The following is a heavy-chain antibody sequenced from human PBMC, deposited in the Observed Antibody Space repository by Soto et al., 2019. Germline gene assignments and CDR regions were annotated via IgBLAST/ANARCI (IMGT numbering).Heavy chain of an antibody. Sequence: GGSLRLSCAASGFTFSSYSMNWVRQAPGKGLEWVSSISSSSSYIYYADSVKGRFTISRDNAKNSLYLQMNSLRAEDTAVYYCARDRHLLAKNFDYWGQGTLVTVSS. D-gene: IGHD2-21*01. CDR2: ISSSSSYI. J-gene: IGHJ4*02. V-gene: IGHV3-21*01. CDR3: ARDRHLLAKNFDY. CDR1: GFTFSSYS.